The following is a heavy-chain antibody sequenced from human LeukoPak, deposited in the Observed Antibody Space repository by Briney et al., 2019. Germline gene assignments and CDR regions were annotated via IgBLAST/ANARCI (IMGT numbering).Heavy chain of an antibody. CDR3: ARDIHDEGLRHYMDV. J-gene: IGHJ6*03. CDR2: ISYHGSNE. Sequence: PGGSLRLSCAASGFTFSSYGMHWVRQAPGKGLEWVAVISYHGSNEYYADSVKGRFTISRDNSKKTLYLQMNSLRGEDTAVYYCARDIHDEGLRHYMDVWGKGTTVTVSS. CDR1: GFTFSSYG. V-gene: IGHV3-30*03. D-gene: IGHD1-1*01.